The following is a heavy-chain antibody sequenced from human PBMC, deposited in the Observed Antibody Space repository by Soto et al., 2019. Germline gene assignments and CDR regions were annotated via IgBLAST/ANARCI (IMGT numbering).Heavy chain of an antibody. D-gene: IGHD1-26*01. V-gene: IGHV3-74*01. Sequence: GGSLRLSCAASGFTFRSSCMHWVRQAPGKGLVWVSRIKSDGSSTSYADSVKGRFTISRDNAKNTLYLQMNSLRAEDTAVYYCARRYSGKYQGPIDYWGQGTLVTVSS. CDR2: IKSDGSST. J-gene: IGHJ4*02. CDR1: GFTFRSSC. CDR3: ARRYSGKYQGPIDY.